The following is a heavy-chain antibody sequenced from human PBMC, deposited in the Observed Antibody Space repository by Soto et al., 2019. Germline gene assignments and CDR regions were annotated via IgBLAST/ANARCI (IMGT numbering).Heavy chain of an antibody. V-gene: IGHV3-30-3*01. Sequence: QVQPVESGGGVVQPGRSLRLSCAASGFTFSSYAMHWVRQAPGKGLEWVAVISYDGSNKYYADSVKGRFTISRDNSKNTLYLQMNSLRAEDTAVYYCARDSHCSSTSCYTFYYYYGMDVWGQGTTVTVSS. CDR1: GFTFSSYA. CDR2: ISYDGSNK. J-gene: IGHJ6*02. CDR3: ARDSHCSSTSCYTFYYYYGMDV. D-gene: IGHD2-2*02.